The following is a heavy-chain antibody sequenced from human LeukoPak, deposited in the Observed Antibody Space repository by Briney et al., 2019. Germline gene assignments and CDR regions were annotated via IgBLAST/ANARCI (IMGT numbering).Heavy chain of an antibody. CDR2: IYYSGST. Sequence: SETLSLTCTVSGGSISSYYWSWIRQPPGKGLEWIGYIYYSGSTNYNPSLKSRVTISVDTSKNQFSLKLSSVTAADTAVYYCARSRPSRDYDFWSGPSTTDWFDPWGQGTLVTVSS. CDR1: GGSISSYY. CDR3: ARSRPSRDYDFWSGPSTTDWFDP. V-gene: IGHV4-59*01. J-gene: IGHJ5*02. D-gene: IGHD3-3*01.